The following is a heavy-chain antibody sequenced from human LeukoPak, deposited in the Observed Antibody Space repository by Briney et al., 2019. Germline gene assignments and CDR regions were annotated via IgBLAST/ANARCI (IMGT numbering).Heavy chain of an antibody. V-gene: IGHV5-51*01. CDR3: ARLVSGSWGENYDF. CDR1: GYSFSDNW. Sequence: GESLKISCKVSGYSFSDNWIGWVRQMPGEGLEWMGIISPGDSQTRYSPSFQGQVTFSFVKTISTAYLQWSSLKASDTAMYFCARLVSGSWGENYDFWGQRTLVTVSS. D-gene: IGHD3-16*01. J-gene: IGHJ4*02. CDR2: ISPGDSQT.